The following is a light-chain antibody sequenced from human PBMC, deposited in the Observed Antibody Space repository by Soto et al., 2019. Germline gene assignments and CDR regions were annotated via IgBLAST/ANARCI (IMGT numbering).Light chain of an antibody. CDR3: QSYDSSHYV. V-gene: IGLV1-40*01. J-gene: IGLJ1*01. CDR2: GNS. CDR1: SSNIGAGYD. Sequence: QSVLTQPPSVSGAPGQRVTISCTGSSSNIGAGYDVHWYQQLPGTAPKLLIYGNSNRPSGVPDRFSGSKSGTSASLAITGLQAEDEADYCCQSYDSSHYVFGTGTKLTVL.